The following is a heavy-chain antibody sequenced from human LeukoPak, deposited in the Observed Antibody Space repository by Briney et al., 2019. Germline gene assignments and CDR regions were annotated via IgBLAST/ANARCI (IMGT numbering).Heavy chain of an antibody. CDR2: INSDGRST. CDR3: TRVGYIDEGIDY. Sequence: PGGSLRLSCAASGFTFSSYWMHWVRQAPGKGLVWVSRINSDGRSTNYADSVKGRFTISRDNAKNSLYLQMNSLRAEDTAIYYCTRVGYIDEGIDYWGQGTLVTVSS. D-gene: IGHD5-24*01. V-gene: IGHV3-74*01. CDR1: GFTFSSYW. J-gene: IGHJ4*02.